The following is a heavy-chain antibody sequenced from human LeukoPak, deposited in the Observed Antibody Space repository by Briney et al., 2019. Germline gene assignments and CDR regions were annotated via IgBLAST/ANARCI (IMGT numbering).Heavy chain of an antibody. CDR2: IYTTGST. CDR3: ARWGLSGDYSYLDY. CDR1: GGSINIY. J-gene: IGHJ4*02. Sequence: SETLSLTCTVSGGSINIYWSWIRQPPGKGLEWIGFIYTTGSTNYNPPLKSRVTISVDTSRNQFSLKLTSVTAADTAVYYCARWGLSGDYSYLDYWGQGTLVTVSS. V-gene: IGHV4-4*09. D-gene: IGHD1-26*01.